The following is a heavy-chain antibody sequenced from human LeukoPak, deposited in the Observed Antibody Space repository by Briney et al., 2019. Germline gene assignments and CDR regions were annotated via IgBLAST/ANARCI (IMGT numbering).Heavy chain of an antibody. CDR1: GGSLSSHF. D-gene: IGHD2-2*01. CDR2: NSGNT. V-gene: IGHV4-59*11. J-gene: IGHJ5*02. Sequence: SETLSLTCTVSGGSLSSHFWTWIRQPPGKGLEWIGYNSGNTNYNPSLKSRLSISVDTSKNEFSLKLTSVTAADTAVYYCARDFLECSRASCLNWFDPWGQGTLVTVSS. CDR3: ARDFLECSRASCLNWFDP.